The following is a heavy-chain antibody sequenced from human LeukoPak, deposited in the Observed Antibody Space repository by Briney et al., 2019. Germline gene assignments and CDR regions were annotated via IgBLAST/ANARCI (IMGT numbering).Heavy chain of an antibody. V-gene: IGHV4-59*01. Sequence: SETLSLTRTVSGGSISSYYWSWIRQPPGKGLEWIGYIYYSGSTNYNPSLKSRVTISVDTSKNQFSLKLSSVTAADTAVYYCARDSGYYLDYWGQGTLVTVSS. D-gene: IGHD3-22*01. CDR2: IYYSGST. CDR1: GGSISSYY. J-gene: IGHJ4*02. CDR3: ARDSGYYLDY.